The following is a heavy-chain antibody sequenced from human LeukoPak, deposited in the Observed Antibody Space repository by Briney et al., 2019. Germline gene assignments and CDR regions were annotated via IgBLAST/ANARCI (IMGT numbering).Heavy chain of an antibody. D-gene: IGHD2-15*01. CDR2: ISSSSSYI. V-gene: IGHV3-21*01. Sequence: PGGSLRLSCAASGFTFSSYSMNWVRQAPGKGLEWVSSISSSSSYIYYADSVKGRFTISRDNARSSLYLQMNSLRAEDTAVYYCASSGKSEVVAATRGDWDFDYWGQGTLVTVSS. J-gene: IGHJ4*02. CDR1: GFTFSSYS. CDR3: ASSGKSEVVAATRGDWDFDY.